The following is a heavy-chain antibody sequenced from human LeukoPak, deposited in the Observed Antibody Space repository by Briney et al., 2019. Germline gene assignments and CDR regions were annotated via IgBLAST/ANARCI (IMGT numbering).Heavy chain of an antibody. CDR2: IRWNNGGM. CDR1: GFTFDDYA. J-gene: IGHJ6*02. V-gene: IGHV3-9*01. Sequence: PGRSLRLSCAASGFTFDDYAMHWVRQGPGKGLEWVSSIRWNNGGMDYADSVKGRFTISRDNAKNSLYLQMNSLRPEDTALYYCAKEVVPYYYYYGLDVWGQGTTVTVSS. D-gene: IGHD2-15*01. CDR3: AKEVVPYYYYYGLDV.